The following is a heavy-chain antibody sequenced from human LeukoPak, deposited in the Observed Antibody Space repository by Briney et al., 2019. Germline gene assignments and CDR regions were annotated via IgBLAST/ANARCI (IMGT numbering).Heavy chain of an antibody. D-gene: IGHD7-27*01. CDR1: GFTFSSYG. J-gene: IGHJ6*02. Sequence: GGSLRLSCAASGFTFSSYGMHWVRQAPGKGLEWVAFIRYDGSNKYYADSVKGRFTISRDNSKNTLYLQMNSLRAEDTAVYYCAKDLAFWGSNYYYYGMDVWGQGTTVTVSS. CDR2: IRYDGSNK. V-gene: IGHV3-30*02. CDR3: AKDLAFWGSNYYYYGMDV.